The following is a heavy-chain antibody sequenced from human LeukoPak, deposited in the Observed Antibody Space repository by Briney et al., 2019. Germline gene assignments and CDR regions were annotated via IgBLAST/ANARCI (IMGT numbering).Heavy chain of an antibody. CDR2: IHLDGRTT. D-gene: IGHD1-26*01. J-gene: IGHJ4*02. V-gene: IGHV3-74*01. Sequence: GGSLRLSCAASGFTFISYWMHWVRQRPGKGLVWVSRIHLDGRTTNYADSVKGRFTISRDNAKNTLSLEMNSLRPEDTAVYYCARGGSSSDYWGQGTLVSVSS. CDR1: GFTFISYW. CDR3: ARGGSSSDY.